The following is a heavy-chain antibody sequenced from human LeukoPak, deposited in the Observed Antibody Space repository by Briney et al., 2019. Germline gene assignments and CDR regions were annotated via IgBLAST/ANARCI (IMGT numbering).Heavy chain of an antibody. J-gene: IGHJ4*02. CDR2: IKSKTDGRTT. CDR3: ATPPRWEVTEGSTQGY. Sequence: GGSLRLSCAASGFTFSNAWMSWVRQAPGKGLEWVGRIKSKTDGRTTDYAAPVKGRFTISRDDSKSTLYLQMNSLETEDTAVYYCATPPRWEVTEGSTQGYWGQGTLVTVSS. D-gene: IGHD1-26*01. CDR1: GFTFSNAW. V-gene: IGHV3-15*01.